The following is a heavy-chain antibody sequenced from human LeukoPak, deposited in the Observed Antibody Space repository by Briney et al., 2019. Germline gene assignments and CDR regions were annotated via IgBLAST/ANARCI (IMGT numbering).Heavy chain of an antibody. CDR3: ARGRIVLMVYAINYYYMDV. Sequence: GASVKVSCKASGYTFTSYGISWVRQAPGQGLEWMGWISAYNGNTNYAQKLQGRVTMTTDTSTSTADMELRSLRSDDTAVYYCARGRIVLMVYAINYYYMDVWGKGTTVTVSS. CDR1: GYTFTSYG. V-gene: IGHV1-18*01. J-gene: IGHJ6*03. CDR2: ISAYNGNT. D-gene: IGHD2-8*01.